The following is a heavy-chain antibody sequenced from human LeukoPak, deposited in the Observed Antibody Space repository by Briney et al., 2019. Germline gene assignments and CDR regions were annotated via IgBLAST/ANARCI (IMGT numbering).Heavy chain of an antibody. CDR3: ARGDPFCSGGTCYNNWFHP. CDR1: GGSISSYY. Sequence: SETLSLTCTVSGGSISSYYWSWIRQPPGKGLEWIGYVYYSGSTNYNPSLKGRLTISVDTSKNQFSLNVSSVTAADTAVYYCARGDPFCSGGTCYNNWFHPWGQGSLVTVSS. CDR2: VYYSGST. D-gene: IGHD2-15*01. J-gene: IGHJ5*02. V-gene: IGHV4-59*12.